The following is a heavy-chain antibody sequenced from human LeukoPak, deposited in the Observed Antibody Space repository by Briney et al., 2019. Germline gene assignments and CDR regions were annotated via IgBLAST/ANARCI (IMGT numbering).Heavy chain of an antibody. V-gene: IGHV4-34*01. CDR2: INHSGST. CDR3: ARGRKDYYDSSGHYYFDY. Sequence: SETLSLTCAVYGGSISGYYWSWIRQPPGKGLEWIGEINHSGSTNYNPSLKSRVTISVDTSKNQFSLKLSSVTAADTAVYYCARGRKDYYDSSGHYYFDYWGQGTLVTVSS. D-gene: IGHD3-22*01. J-gene: IGHJ4*02. CDR1: GGSISGYY.